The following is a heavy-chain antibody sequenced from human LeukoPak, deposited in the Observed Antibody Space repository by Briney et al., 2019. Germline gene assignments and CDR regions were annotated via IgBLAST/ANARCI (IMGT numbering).Heavy chain of an antibody. CDR2: INHSGST. CDR3: ARGVLRYFPLRWFDP. D-gene: IGHD3-9*01. CDR1: GGSFSGYY. Sequence: SETLSLTCAVYGGSFSGYYWSWIRQPPGKGLEWIGEINHSGSTNYNPSLKSRVTISVDTSKNQFSLKLSSVTAADTAVYYCARGVLRYFPLRWFDPWGQGTLATVSS. V-gene: IGHV4-34*01. J-gene: IGHJ5*02.